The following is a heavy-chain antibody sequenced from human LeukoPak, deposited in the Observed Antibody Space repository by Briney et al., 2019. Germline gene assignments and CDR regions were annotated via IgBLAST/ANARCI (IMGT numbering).Heavy chain of an antibody. D-gene: IGHD6-19*01. CDR2: ISGSGGSI. J-gene: IGHJ4*02. CDR3: AKDPVAGSPKYYFDY. Sequence: GGSLRLSCAAPGFTFSSYAMSWVRQAPGKGLEWVSAISGSGGSIYYADSVKGRFTISRDNSKNTLYLQMNSLRAEDTAVYYCAKDPVAGSPKYYFDYWGQGTLVTVSS. CDR1: GFTFSSYA. V-gene: IGHV3-23*01.